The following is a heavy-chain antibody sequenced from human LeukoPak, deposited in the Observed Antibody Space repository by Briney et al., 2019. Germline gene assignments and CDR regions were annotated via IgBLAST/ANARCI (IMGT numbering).Heavy chain of an antibody. Sequence: ASVKVSCKASGGTFSSYAISWVRQAPGQGLEWMGGIIPIFGTANYAQKFQGRVTITADKSTSTACMEPSSLRSEDTAVYYCASCSSTSCRPYYYYYGMDVWGKGTTVTVSS. D-gene: IGHD2-2*01. CDR2: IIPIFGTA. CDR3: ASCSSTSCRPYYYYYGMDV. CDR1: GGTFSSYA. J-gene: IGHJ6*04. V-gene: IGHV1-69*06.